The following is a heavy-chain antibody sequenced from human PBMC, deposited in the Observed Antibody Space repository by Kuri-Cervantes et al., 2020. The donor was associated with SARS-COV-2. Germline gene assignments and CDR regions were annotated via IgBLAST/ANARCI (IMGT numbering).Heavy chain of an antibody. D-gene: IGHD6-13*01. CDR1: GFSLSTSGVG. CDR2: IYWDDDK. V-gene: IGHV2-5*02. J-gene: IGHJ4*02. Sequence: SGPTLVQPTQTLTLTCAFSGFSLSTSGVGVGWIRQPPGKALEWLALIYWDDDKRYSPSLKSRLTITKDTSKNQMVLTMTNMDPVDTATYYCAHRPPMYSSSYFDYWGQGTLVTVSS. CDR3: AHRPPMYSSSYFDY.